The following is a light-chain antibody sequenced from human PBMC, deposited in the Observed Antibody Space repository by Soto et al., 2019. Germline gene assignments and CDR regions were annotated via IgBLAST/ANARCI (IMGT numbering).Light chain of an antibody. J-gene: IGKJ1*01. CDR2: KAS. CDR1: ESISRW. Sequence: DIQMTQSPSTLSASVGDRVTITCRARESISRWLAWYQQKPGKAPKLLIYKASSLESGVPSRFSGSGSGTEFTPTINSLQADDFASYYCQHYMSYPWTFGRGTKVDIK. V-gene: IGKV1-5*03. CDR3: QHYMSYPWT.